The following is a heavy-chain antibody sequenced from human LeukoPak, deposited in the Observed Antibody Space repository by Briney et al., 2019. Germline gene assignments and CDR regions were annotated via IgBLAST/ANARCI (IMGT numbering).Heavy chain of an antibody. J-gene: IGHJ4*02. CDR1: GFTFSSYA. Sequence: PGGSLRLSCAASGFTFSSYAMSWVRQAPGKGLEWVSAISGSGGTTYYADSVKGRFTISRDNSKNTLFVTMNSLRAEDTAVYYCAKQLGYCSDGSCYFPYWGQGTLVTVSS. D-gene: IGHD2-15*01. V-gene: IGHV3-23*01. CDR3: AKQLGYCSDGSCYFPY. CDR2: ISGSGGTT.